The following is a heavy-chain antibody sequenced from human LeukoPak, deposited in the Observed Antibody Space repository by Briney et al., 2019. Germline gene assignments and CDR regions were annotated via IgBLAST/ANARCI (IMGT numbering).Heavy chain of an antibody. CDR3: AKLERWVAAGPN. D-gene: IGHD6-13*01. CDR1: GFTVSSSF. V-gene: IGHV3-53*01. J-gene: IGHJ4*02. CDR2: IHRDDKT. Sequence: PGGSLRLSCTASGFTVSSSFIYWVRRAPGKGLEWVSFIHRDDKTYYADSVKGRFTMSRDSSKNTLYLQMNSLGADDTAVYYCAKLERWVAAGPNWGQGTLVTVSS.